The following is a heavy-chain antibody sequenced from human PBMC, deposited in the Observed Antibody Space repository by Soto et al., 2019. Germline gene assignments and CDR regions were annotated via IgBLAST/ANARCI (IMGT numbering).Heavy chain of an antibody. J-gene: IGHJ4*02. Sequence: GGSLRLSCAASGFTFSDYYMSWIRQAPGKGLEWVSYISSSSSYTNYADSVKGRFTISRDNAKNSLYLQMNSLRAEDTAVYYCARAVSSSWPDDFDYWGQGTLVTVSS. D-gene: IGHD6-13*01. V-gene: IGHV3-11*06. CDR2: ISSSSSYT. CDR1: GFTFSDYY. CDR3: ARAVSSSWPDDFDY.